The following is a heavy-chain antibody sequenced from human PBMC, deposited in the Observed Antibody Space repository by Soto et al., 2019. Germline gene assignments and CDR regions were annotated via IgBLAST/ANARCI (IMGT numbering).Heavy chain of an antibody. V-gene: IGHV1-8*01. CDR3: ARSLVSRIEAVTRAY. J-gene: IGHJ4*02. CDR2: MNPNSGNT. D-gene: IGHD6-13*01. Sequence: QVQLVQSGAEVKKPGASVKVSCKASGYTFTSYDINWVRQATGQGLEWMGWMNPNSGNTGYAQKFQGRVNMTRNTSIRTAYKELSSLGSEDTAMYYCARSLVSRIEAVTRAYWGQGTLVTVSS. CDR1: GYTFTSYD.